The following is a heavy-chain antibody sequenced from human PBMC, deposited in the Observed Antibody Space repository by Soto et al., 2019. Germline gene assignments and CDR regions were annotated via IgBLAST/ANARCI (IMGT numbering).Heavy chain of an antibody. CDR1: GFTFSNHA. CDR3: AKSLFLYGDYVHSFDY. V-gene: IGHV3-30-3*02. CDR2: ISYDGSNK. J-gene: IGHJ4*02. D-gene: IGHD4-17*01. Sequence: GGSLRLSCAASGFTFSNHAMHWVRQAPGKGLEWVAVISYDGSNKYYADSVKGRFTISRHNSKNTLYLQMNSLRAEDTAVYYCAKSLFLYGDYVHSFDYWGQGTLVTVSS.